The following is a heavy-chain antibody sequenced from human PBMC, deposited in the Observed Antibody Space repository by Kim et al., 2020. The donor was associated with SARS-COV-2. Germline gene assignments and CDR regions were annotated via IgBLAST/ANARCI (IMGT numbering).Heavy chain of an antibody. D-gene: IGHD4-4*01. J-gene: IGHJ5*02. CDR2: IVVGSGNT. V-gene: IGHV1-58*01. CDR1: GFTFTSSA. Sequence: SVKVSRKASGFTFTSSAVQWVRQARGQRLEWIGWIVVGSGNTNYAQKFQERVTITRDMSTSTAYMELSSLRSEDTAVYYCAAMNTGPGWFDPWGQGTLVTVSS. CDR3: AAMNTGPGWFDP.